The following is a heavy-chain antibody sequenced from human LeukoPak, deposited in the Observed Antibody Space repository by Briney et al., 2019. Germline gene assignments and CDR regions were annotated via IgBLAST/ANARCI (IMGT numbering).Heavy chain of an antibody. CDR2: IYNSGST. V-gene: IGHV4-59*12. D-gene: IGHD3-10*01. Sequence: SETLSLTCTVSGGSISSYYWSWIRQPPGKGLEWIGYIYNSGSTSYTPSLKSRVTISVDTSKNQFSLKLSSVTAADTAVYYCARVLGTMVRGVGRMGYYYYMDVWGKGTTVTVSS. J-gene: IGHJ6*03. CDR1: GGSISSYY. CDR3: ARVLGTMVRGVGRMGYYYYMDV.